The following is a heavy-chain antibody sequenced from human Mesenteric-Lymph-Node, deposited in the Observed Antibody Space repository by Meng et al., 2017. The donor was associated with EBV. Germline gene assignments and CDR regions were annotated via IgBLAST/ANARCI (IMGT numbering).Heavy chain of an antibody. CDR1: GDTISSSYW. CDR3: ARESYYDSRGPWFDP. Sequence: VQLQESGPGLVKPSGPLSPSCAVSGDTISSSYWWRWVRQPPGKGLEVIGKIYQRGSTNYNPSLKSRVTISVDKSKNHFSLKLSSVTAADTAVYYCARESYYDSRGPWFDPWGQGTLVTVSS. J-gene: IGHJ5*02. CDR2: IYQRGST. V-gene: IGHV4-4*02. D-gene: IGHD3-22*01.